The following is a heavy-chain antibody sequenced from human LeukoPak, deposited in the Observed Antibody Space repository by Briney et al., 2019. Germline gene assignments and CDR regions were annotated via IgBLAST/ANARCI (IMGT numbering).Heavy chain of an antibody. J-gene: IGHJ6*02. D-gene: IGHD1-26*01. Sequence: SQTLSLTCVISGDSVSSDSAAWNWIRQSPSRGLEWLGRTYYRSKWYIDYAVSVKSRMTINPDTFKNQLSLQLNSVSPEDTAVYYCVRQASRSGSNSDYYSYCGMDVWGPGTTVTVSS. CDR3: VRQASRSGSNSDYYSYCGMDV. CDR2: TYYRSKWYI. V-gene: IGHV6-1*01. CDR1: GDSVSSDSAA.